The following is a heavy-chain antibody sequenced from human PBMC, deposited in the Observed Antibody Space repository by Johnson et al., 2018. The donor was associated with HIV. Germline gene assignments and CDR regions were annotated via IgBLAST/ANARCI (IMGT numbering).Heavy chain of an antibody. V-gene: IGHV3-66*03. Sequence: DVQVVESGGGLIQPGGSLRLSCAASGFTVSSNYMSWVRQAPGKGLEWVSVIYTGGNTHYADSVKGRFTISRDNSKNTLYLQMNSLRAEDTAVYYCAREDIVVVPAVRNAFDIWGQGTMVTVSS. CDR2: IYTGGNT. CDR3: AREDIVVVPAVRNAFDI. J-gene: IGHJ3*02. D-gene: IGHD2-2*01. CDR1: GFTVSSNY.